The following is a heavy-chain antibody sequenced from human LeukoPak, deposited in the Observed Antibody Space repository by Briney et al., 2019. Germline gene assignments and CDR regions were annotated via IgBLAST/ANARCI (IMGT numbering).Heavy chain of an antibody. CDR3: VRDTSSIVGPRLDY. V-gene: IGHV3-7*01. D-gene: IGHD1-26*01. Sequence: GWSLRLSCAASGFTFSSYWMSWVRQAPGKGLEWVAIIQQDGGVTDYVDSVKGRFTISRDNADNSLYLQMNSLRAEDTAVYFCVRDTSSIVGPRLDYWGPGTLVTVSS. J-gene: IGHJ4*02. CDR2: IQQDGGVT. CDR1: GFTFSSYW.